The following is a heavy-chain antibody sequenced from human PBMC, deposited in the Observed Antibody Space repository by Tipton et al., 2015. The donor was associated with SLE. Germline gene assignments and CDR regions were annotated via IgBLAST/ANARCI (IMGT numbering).Heavy chain of an antibody. CDR1: GASISNSSWH. CDR3: ARQRLSWLADH. Sequence: TLSLTCHVSGASISNSSWHWNWIRQTPGKGLEWLGSIYHGGSPYYNPPLKSRVTVSVDTSKNQFSLKLSSVTAADTAIYYCARQRLSWLADHWGQGTLVTVS. D-gene: IGHD6-19*01. J-gene: IGHJ4*02. V-gene: IGHV4-39*01. CDR2: IYHGGSP.